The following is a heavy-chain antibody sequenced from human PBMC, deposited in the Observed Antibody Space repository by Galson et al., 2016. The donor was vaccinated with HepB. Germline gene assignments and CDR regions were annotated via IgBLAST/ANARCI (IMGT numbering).Heavy chain of an antibody. CDR2: VKQDGSEK. J-gene: IGHJ4*02. D-gene: IGHD3-3*01. CDR1: GFTFSSYW. Sequence: SLRLSCAASGFTFSSYWMSWVRQAPGKGLEWVANVKQDGSEKYYVDSVKGRFTISRDNAKNSLYLQMNSLRAEDPAVYYCARDGPHDFWSGYPFDYWGQGTLVTVSS. V-gene: IGHV3-7*01. CDR3: ARDGPHDFWSGYPFDY.